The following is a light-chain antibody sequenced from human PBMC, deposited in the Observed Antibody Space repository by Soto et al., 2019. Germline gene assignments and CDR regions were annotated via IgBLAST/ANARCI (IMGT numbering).Light chain of an antibody. Sequence: EIVLTQSPATLSLSPGERATLSCRASQSVSSYLAWYQQKPGQAPRLLIYDTSKRATGIPARFSGSGSGTDFTLTISSLEPEDVAVYYCQQHTNWPRSFTFGPGTKVDIK. V-gene: IGKV3-11*01. CDR1: QSVSSY. CDR2: DTS. J-gene: IGKJ3*01. CDR3: QQHTNWPRSFT.